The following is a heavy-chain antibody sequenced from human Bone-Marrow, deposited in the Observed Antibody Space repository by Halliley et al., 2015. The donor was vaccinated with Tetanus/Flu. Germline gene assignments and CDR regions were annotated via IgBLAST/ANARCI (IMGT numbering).Heavy chain of an antibody. D-gene: IGHD7-27*01. Sequence: LGWVGRIKSEIDGGTIDYAAPVKGRFTISRDDSKNTLYLQMNSLKTEDTAVYYCTAIGTGGVWGQGTTVTVSS. CDR3: TAIGTGGV. V-gene: IGHV3-15*07. J-gene: IGHJ6*02. CDR2: IKSEIDGGTI.